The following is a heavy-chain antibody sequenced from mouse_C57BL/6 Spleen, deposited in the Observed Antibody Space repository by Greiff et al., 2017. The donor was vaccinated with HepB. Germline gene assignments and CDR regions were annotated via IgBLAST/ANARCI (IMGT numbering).Heavy chain of an antibody. CDR2: IDPSDSYT. V-gene: IGHV1-50*01. D-gene: IGHD1-1*01. CDR3: ARELSTVVATRYFDV. CDR1: GYTFTSYW. J-gene: IGHJ1*03. Sequence: QVQLQQPGAELVKPGASVKLSCKASGYTFTSYWMQWVKQRPGQGLEWIGEIDPSDSYTNYNQKFKGKATLTVDTSSSTAYMQLCSLTSEDSAVYYCARELSTVVATRYFDVWGTGTTVTVSS.